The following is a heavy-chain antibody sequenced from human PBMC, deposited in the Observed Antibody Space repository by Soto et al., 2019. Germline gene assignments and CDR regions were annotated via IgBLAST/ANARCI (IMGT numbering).Heavy chain of an antibody. D-gene: IGHD2-2*01. V-gene: IGHV3-74*03. J-gene: IGHJ4*02. CDR3: ARVETCSSTGCYSVFDY. Sequence: EVQLVESGGGLVQPGGSLRLSCAASGFTFSSYWMHWVRQAPGKGLVWVSRINRDGSSTTYADSVKGRFTISIDNAKNTLYLQMNMMRAEDTDVYYCARVETCSSTGCYSVFDYWGQGTLVTVSS. CDR2: INRDGSST. CDR1: GFTFSSYW.